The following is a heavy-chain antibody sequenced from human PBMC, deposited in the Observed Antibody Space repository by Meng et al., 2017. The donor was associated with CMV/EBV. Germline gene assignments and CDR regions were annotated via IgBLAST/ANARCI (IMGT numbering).Heavy chain of an antibody. CDR1: GFTFSSYA. CDR2: ISGSGGST. J-gene: IGHJ4*02. D-gene: IGHD3-10*01. Sequence: CAASGFTFSSYAMHWVRQAPGKGLEWVSAISGSGGSTYYADSVKGRFTISRDNSKNTLYLQMNSLRAEDTAVYYCATTAGSGSYIFDYWGQGTLVTVSS. V-gene: IGHV3-23*01. CDR3: ATTAGSGSYIFDY.